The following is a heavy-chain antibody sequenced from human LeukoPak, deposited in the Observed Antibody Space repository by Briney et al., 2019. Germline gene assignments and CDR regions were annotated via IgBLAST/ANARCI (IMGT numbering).Heavy chain of an antibody. CDR3: TTGPFDYYGSASYLANGMDV. CDR2: IKSKTDGGTT. J-gene: IGHJ6*02. D-gene: IGHD3-10*01. V-gene: IGHV3-15*01. Sequence: GGSLRLSCAASGFTFSNAWMSWFRQAPGKGLEWVGRIKSKTDGGTTDYTAPVKGRFTISRDDSKNTLYLQMNSLKTEDTAVYYCTTGPFDYYGSASYLANGMDVWGQGTTVTVSS. CDR1: GFTFSNAW.